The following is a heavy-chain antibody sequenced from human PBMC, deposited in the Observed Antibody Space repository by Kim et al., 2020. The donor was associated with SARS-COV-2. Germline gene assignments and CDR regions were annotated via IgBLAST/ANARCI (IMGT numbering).Heavy chain of an antibody. J-gene: IGHJ5*02. CDR2: INAGNGNT. V-gene: IGHV1-3*01. CDR1: GYTFTSYA. D-gene: IGHD3-16*01. CDR3: AIWGIYYEKGGFDP. Sequence: ASVKVSCKASGYTFTSYAMHWVRQAPGQRLEWMGWINAGNGNTKYSQKFQGRVTITRDTSASTAYMELSSLRSEDTAVYYCAIWGIYYEKGGFDPWGQGTLVTVSS.